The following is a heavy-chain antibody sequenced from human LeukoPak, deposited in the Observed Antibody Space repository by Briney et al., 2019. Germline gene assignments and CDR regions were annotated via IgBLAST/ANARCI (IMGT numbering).Heavy chain of an antibody. CDR2: IFYSGGT. CDR1: GGSIGGSTYS. J-gene: IGHJ4*02. Sequence: SETLSLTCTVSGGSIGGSTYSWGWVRQPPGKGLEWIGSIFYSGGTYYNPSLKSRVTISVDASKNQFSLKLSSVTAADTAVYYCARGRDFDYWGQGTLVTVSS. CDR3: ARGRDFDY. V-gene: IGHV4-39*07.